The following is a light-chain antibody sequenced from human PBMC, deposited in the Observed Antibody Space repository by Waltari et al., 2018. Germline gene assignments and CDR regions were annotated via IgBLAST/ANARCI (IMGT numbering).Light chain of an antibody. V-gene: IGKV3-20*01. CDR1: QSLNSNY. J-gene: IGKJ1*01. CDR2: GES. CDR3: QQYDNSPQT. Sequence: EIVLTQSPGTLSLSPGKRVTLSCRASQSLNSNYLAWYQQKPGQAPRLLIYGESSRATGIPDRFSGGGSGTDFTLTISRLGPEDFAVYYCQQYDNSPQTFGQGTKVEIK.